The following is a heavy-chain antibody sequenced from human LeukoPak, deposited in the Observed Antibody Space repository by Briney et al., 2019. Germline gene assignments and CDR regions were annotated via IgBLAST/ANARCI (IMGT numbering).Heavy chain of an antibody. CDR3: VSGYTSRGDY. Sequence: GGSLRLSCAASGFTFSSYWMHWVRQAPGKGLVWVSGINHDGSTTPYSDSVKGRFTNSRDNAKNMMYLQMNSLRVEDTAVYYCVSGYTSRGDYWGQGTLVTVSS. D-gene: IGHD5-18*01. CDR2: INHDGSTT. CDR1: GFTFSSYW. J-gene: IGHJ4*02. V-gene: IGHV3-74*01.